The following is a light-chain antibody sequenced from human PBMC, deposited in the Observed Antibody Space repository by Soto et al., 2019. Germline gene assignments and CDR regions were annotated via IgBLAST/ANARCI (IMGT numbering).Light chain of an antibody. CDR2: GAS. V-gene: IGKV1-5*01. Sequence: DIQISESPSTLSASVGDRVAVTCRASGGMSSLFAWYQQKPGKAPKLLMYGASSLESGVTSRFSGSGSGTEFTITFSRLQPDDFATYSGQQYNSYSPRPFGQGTKVDIK. J-gene: IGKJ1*01. CDR3: QQYNSYSPRP. CDR1: GGMSSL.